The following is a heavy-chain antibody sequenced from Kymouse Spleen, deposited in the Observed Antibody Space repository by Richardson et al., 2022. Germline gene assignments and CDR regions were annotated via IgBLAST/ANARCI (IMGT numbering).Heavy chain of an antibody. CDR3: AKGNWNYVFDY. Sequence: QVQLVESGGGVVQPGRSLRLSCAASGFTFSSYGMHWVRQAPGKGLEWVAVISYDGSNKYYADSVKGRFTISRDNSKNTLYLQMNSLRAEDTAVYYCAKGNWNYVFDYWGQGTLVTVSS. CDR2: ISYDGSNK. V-gene: IGHV3-30*18. D-gene: IGHD1-7*01. J-gene: IGHJ4*02. CDR1: GFTFSSYG.